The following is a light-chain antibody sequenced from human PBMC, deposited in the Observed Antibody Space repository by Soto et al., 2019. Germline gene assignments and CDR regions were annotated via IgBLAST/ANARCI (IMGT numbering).Light chain of an antibody. Sequence: EIVMTQSPATLSVSPGERATLSCRASQSISSELAWYQQRPGQPPRLLIYGASTRATGVPDRFTGSGSGSDFTRTISGLQSEDFAVYYCQQGHNWPLTSGQGTRLEI. V-gene: IGKV3-15*01. CDR3: QQGHNWPLT. CDR1: QSISSE. J-gene: IGKJ2*01. CDR2: GAS.